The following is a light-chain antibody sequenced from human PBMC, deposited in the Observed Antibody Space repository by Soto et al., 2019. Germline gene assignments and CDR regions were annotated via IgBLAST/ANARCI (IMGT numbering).Light chain of an antibody. Sequence: QPVLTQPPSVSGAPGQRVTISCTGSSSNIGAGYDVHWYQQLPGTAPKLLIYGNSNRPSGVPDRFSGSKSGTSASLAITGLQAEDEADYYCQSYDSSLSDPWVFGGGTKLTVL. CDR2: GNS. CDR1: SSNIGAGYD. CDR3: QSYDSSLSDPWV. V-gene: IGLV1-40*01. J-gene: IGLJ3*02.